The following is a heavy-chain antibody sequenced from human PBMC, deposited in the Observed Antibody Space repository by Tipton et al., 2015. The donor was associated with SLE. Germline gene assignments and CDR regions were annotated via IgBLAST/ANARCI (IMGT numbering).Heavy chain of an antibody. CDR3: ALKGITGTSGDDVAFDI. D-gene: IGHD1-7*01. CDR2: IYTSGST. Sequence: TLSLTCTVSGGSISSYYWSWIRQPAGKGLEWIGRIYTSGSTNYNPSLKSRVTMSVDTSKNQFSLKLSSVTAADTAVYYCALKGITGTSGDDVAFDIWGQGTMVTVSS. V-gene: IGHV4-4*07. CDR1: GGSISSYY. J-gene: IGHJ3*02.